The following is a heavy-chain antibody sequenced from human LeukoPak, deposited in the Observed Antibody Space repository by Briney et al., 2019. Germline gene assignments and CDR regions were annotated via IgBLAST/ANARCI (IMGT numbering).Heavy chain of an antibody. CDR2: ISYDGSNK. D-gene: IGHD4-17*01. CDR3: AKDRAGDYGYYYYGMDV. J-gene: IGHJ6*02. Sequence: GGSLRLSCAASGFTFSSYGMHWVRQAPGKGLEWVAVISYDGSNKYYADSVKGRFTISRDNSKNTLYLQMNSLRAEDTAVYYCAKDRAGDYGYYYYGMDVWGQGTTVTVSS. CDR1: GFTFSSYG. V-gene: IGHV3-30*18.